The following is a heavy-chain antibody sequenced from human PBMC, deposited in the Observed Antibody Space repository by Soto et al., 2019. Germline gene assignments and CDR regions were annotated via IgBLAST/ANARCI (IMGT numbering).Heavy chain of an antibody. D-gene: IGHD3-10*01. J-gene: IGHJ4*02. CDR3: ARQYYFGSGSYYTRPFDF. CDR1: GGSISSSSYY. V-gene: IGHV4-39*01. CDR2: IYYSGNT. Sequence: PSETLSLTYTVSGGSISSSSYYWGWIRQPPGKGLEWIGSIYYSGNTYYNPSLKSRVTISVDTAKNQFSLKLSSVTAADTAVYYCARQYYFGSGSYYTRPFDFWGQGTLVTVSS.